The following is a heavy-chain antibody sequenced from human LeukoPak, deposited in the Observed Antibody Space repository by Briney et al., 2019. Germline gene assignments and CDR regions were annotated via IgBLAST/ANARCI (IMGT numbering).Heavy chain of an antibody. V-gene: IGHV3-53*01. Sequence: GGSLRLSCAASGFXVSSNYMSWVRQAPGKGLEWVSVIYSGGSTYYADSVKGRFTISRDNSKNTLYLQMNTLRAEDTAVYYCARGPGDYFDYWGQGTLVSVSS. CDR1: GFXVSSNY. D-gene: IGHD3-10*01. J-gene: IGHJ4*02. CDR3: ARGPGDYFDY. CDR2: IYSGGST.